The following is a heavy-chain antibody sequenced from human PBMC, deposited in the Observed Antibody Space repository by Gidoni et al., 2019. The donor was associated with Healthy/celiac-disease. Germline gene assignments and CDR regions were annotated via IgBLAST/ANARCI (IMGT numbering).Heavy chain of an antibody. CDR1: GFPFSSYA. CDR3: AKDLGGGDIVVVPATAYYYYYYMDV. J-gene: IGHJ6*03. Sequence: EVQLLESGGGLVQPGGSLRLSCAASGFPFSSYAMSWVRPAQGKGLEWVAAISGSGGSTYYADSGKGRFTISRDNSKNTLYLQMNSLRAEDTAVYYCAKDLGGGDIVVVPATAYYYYYYMDVWGKGTTVTVSS. V-gene: IGHV3-23*01. CDR2: ISGSGGST. D-gene: IGHD2-2*01.